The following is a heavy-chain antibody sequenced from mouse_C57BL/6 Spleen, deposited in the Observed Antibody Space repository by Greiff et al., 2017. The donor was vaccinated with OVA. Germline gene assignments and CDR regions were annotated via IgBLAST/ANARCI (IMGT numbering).Heavy chain of an antibody. CDR1: GYTFTSYW. D-gene: IGHD2-3*01. CDR2: IYPGSGST. J-gene: IGHJ3*01. CDR3: AREGYDRRTWFAY. V-gene: IGHV1-55*01. Sequence: QVQLQQSGAELVKPGASVKMSCKASGYTFTSYWITWVKQRPGQGLEWIGDIYPGSGSTNYNEKFKSKATLTVDTSSSTAYMQLSSLTSEDSAVYYCAREGYDRRTWFAYWGQGTLVTVSA.